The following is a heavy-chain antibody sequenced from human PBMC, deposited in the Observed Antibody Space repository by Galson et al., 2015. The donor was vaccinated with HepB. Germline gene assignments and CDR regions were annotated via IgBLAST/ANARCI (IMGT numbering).Heavy chain of an antibody. CDR1: RGTLSKSA. J-gene: IGHJ4*02. V-gene: IGHV1-69*13. CDR2: IVPMFGIT. CDR3: ARLWGHDTDGQIYLVGTDY. D-gene: IGHD2-8*02. Sequence: SVKVSCKASRGTLSKSAISWVRQAPGQGLEWVGGIVPMFGITNYAQKLRDRVTITADESTNTAYMELCGLTSDDTAVFYCARLWGHDTDGQIYLVGTDYWGQGTLVTVSS.